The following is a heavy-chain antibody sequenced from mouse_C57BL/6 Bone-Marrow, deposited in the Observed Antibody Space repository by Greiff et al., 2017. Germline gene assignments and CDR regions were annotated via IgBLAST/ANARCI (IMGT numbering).Heavy chain of an antibody. CDR3: ERGIITVEAY. CDR1: GYTFTSYG. Sequence: VQLQQSGAELARPGASVKLSCKASGYTFTSYGISWVKQRTGQGLEWIGEIYPTSGNTYYNEKFKGKATLTADKSSSTAYMELRSLTSEDSAVYFCERGIITVEAYWGQGTLVTVSA. D-gene: IGHD1-1*01. J-gene: IGHJ3*01. V-gene: IGHV1-81*01. CDR2: IYPTSGNT.